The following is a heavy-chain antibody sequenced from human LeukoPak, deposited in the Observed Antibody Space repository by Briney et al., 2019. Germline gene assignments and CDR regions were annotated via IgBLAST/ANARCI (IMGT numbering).Heavy chain of an antibody. CDR1: GGSISSGSYY. CDR2: IYTSGST. D-gene: IGHD6-19*01. CDR3: ARSTTVAGYY. J-gene: IGHJ4*02. V-gene: IGHV4-61*02. Sequence: SETLSLTCTVSGGSISSGSYYWSWIRQPAGKGLEGVGRIYTSGSTNYNPSLNSRVTISVHTSKNQSSLKLSSATAADTAVYYCARSTTVAGYYWGQGTLVTVSS.